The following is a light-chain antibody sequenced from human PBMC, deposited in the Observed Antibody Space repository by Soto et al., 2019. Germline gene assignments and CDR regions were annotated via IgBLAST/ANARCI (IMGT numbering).Light chain of an antibody. V-gene: IGLV4-69*01. CDR2: VNSDDSH. CDR1: SGHSNNA. CDR3: QTWGTGSWV. J-gene: IGLJ3*02. Sequence: QPVLTQSPSASASLGASVKLTCTLSSGHSNNAIAWHQQQPEKGPRYLMKVNSDDSHNKGDGIPDRFSGSSFGAERYLTISSLQSEDEADYYCQTWGTGSWVFGGGTKLTVL.